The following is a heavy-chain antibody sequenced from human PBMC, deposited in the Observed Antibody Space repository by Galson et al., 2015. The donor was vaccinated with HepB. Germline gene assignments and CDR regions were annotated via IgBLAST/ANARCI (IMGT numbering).Heavy chain of an antibody. V-gene: IGHV5-51*01. CDR2: ISPGDSDT. D-gene: IGHD1-1*01. J-gene: IGHJ6*02. CDR1: GYSFTTNW. Sequence: QSGAEVKKPGESLRISCKGSGYSFTTNWIGWVRQMPGKGLEWMGTISPGDSDTRYSPSFQGQVTISADKSIATAYLQWSSLKASDTAMYYCARHLATNWRYGLDVWGQGTTVTVSS. CDR3: ARHLATNWRYGLDV.